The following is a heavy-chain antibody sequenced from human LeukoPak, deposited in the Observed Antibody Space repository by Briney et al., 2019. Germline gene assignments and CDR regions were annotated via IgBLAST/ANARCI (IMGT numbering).Heavy chain of an antibody. D-gene: IGHD3-3*01. Sequence: PGGSLRLSCAASRFTFSSYAMHWVRQAPGKGLEWVAVISYDGSNKYYADSVKGRFTISRDNSKNTLYLQMNSLRAEDTAVYYCARDASPYYDFWSGYYTHYYYGMDVWGQGTTVTVSS. J-gene: IGHJ6*02. CDR1: RFTFSSYA. V-gene: IGHV3-30-3*01. CDR3: ARDASPYYDFWSGYYTHYYYGMDV. CDR2: ISYDGSNK.